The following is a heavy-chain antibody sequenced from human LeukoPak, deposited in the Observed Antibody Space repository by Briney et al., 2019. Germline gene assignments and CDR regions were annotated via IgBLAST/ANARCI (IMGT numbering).Heavy chain of an antibody. CDR1: GGSISNYY. CDR2: IYTSGSP. V-gene: IGHV4-4*07. D-gene: IGHD1-26*01. Sequence: SETLSLTCTVSGGSISNYYWNWIRQPAGKGLEWIGRIYTSGSPNYNPSLKSRVTMSVDTSKNQFSLKLSSVTAADTAVYYCARAVGVPSGDAFDIWGQGTMVTVSS. J-gene: IGHJ3*02. CDR3: ARAVGVPSGDAFDI.